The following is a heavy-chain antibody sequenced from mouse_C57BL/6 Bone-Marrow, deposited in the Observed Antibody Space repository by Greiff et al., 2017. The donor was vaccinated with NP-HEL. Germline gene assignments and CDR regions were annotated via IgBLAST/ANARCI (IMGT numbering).Heavy chain of an antibody. D-gene: IGHD1-2*01. CDR2: IYPSDSET. J-gene: IGHJ1*03. Sequence: QVQLQQPGAELVRPGSSVKLSCKPSGYTFTSYWMDWVKQRPGQGLEWIGNIYPSDSETHYNQKFKDKATLTVDKSSSTAYMQLSSLTSEDSAVYYCARDYGTWYFDVWGTGTTVTVSS. CDR1: GYTFTSYW. V-gene: IGHV1-61*01. CDR3: ARDYGTWYFDV.